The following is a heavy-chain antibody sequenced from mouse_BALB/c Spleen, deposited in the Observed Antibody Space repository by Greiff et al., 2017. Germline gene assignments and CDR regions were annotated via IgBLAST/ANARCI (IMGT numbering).Heavy chain of an antibody. CDR1: GYTFTSYY. CDR3: ARHYGYSDY. V-gene: IGHV1S56*01. CDR2: IYPGNVNT. Sequence: VQLQQSGPELVKPGASVRISCKASGYTFTSYYIHWVKQRPGQGLEWIGWIYPGNVNTKYNEKFKGKATLTADKSSSTAYMQLSSLTSEDSAVYFCARHYGYSDYWGQGTTLTVSS. D-gene: IGHD1-1*01. J-gene: IGHJ2*01.